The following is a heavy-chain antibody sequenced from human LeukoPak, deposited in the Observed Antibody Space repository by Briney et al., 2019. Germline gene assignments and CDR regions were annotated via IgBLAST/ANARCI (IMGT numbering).Heavy chain of an antibody. CDR1: GFTFSSYA. CDR2: ISVSGGST. Sequence: GGSLRLSCAASGFTFSSYAMSWVRQAPGKGLEWVSSISVSGGSTYYADSVKGRFTISRDNSKNTLYLQMNSLRAEDTAVYCCAKDLVTNYYGSGSYNYYGMDVWGQGTTVTVSS. CDR3: AKDLVTNYYGSGSYNYYGMDV. V-gene: IGHV3-23*01. D-gene: IGHD3-10*01. J-gene: IGHJ6*02.